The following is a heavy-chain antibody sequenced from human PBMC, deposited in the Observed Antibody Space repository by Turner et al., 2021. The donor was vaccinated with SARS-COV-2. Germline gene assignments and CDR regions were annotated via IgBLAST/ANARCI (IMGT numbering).Heavy chain of an antibody. V-gene: IGHV1-69*14. J-gene: IGHJ5*02. CDR2: FSAKYGTA. CDR1: GDTFSSSA. Sequence: QAQLVQSGAEVKKPGSSVKVSCRASGDTFSSSAICWVRQAPGHGLEWMAKFSAKYGTATCAERFRGRLTLTADMSTTTAYMELNTLTSDDTAVYYCARVPDFYGDYGGDNWFDPWGQGTQVTVSS. D-gene: IGHD4-17*01. CDR3: ARVPDFYGDYGGDNWFDP.